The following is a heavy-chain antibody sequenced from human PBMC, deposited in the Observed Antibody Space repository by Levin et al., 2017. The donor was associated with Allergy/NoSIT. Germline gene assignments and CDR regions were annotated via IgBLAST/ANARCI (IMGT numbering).Heavy chain of an antibody. CDR2: IYYSGST. V-gene: IGHV4-39*01. Sequence: TLSLTCTVSGGSISRSYHYWGWIRQPPGKGLGWIGSIYYSGSTNYNPSLKSRVTISVDTFKNQFSLKLNSVTAADTAVYYCVRAAVAGDSYMDVWGKGTTVTISS. CDR3: VRAAVAGDSYMDV. CDR1: GGSISRSYHY. J-gene: IGHJ6*03. D-gene: IGHD6-19*01.